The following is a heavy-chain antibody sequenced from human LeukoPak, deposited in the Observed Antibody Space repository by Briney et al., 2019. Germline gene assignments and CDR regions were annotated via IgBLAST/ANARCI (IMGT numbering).Heavy chain of an antibody. CDR3: ARDLAAAAGMIYYYYYGMDV. Sequence: GGSLRLSCAASGFTFSSYSMNWVRQAPGKGLEWVSSISSSSSYIYYADSVKGRFTISRDNAKNSLYLQMNSLRAEDTAVYYCARDLAAAAGMIYYYYYGMDVWGQGTTVTVSS. J-gene: IGHJ6*02. V-gene: IGHV3-21*01. CDR2: ISSSSSYI. D-gene: IGHD6-13*01. CDR1: GFTFSSYS.